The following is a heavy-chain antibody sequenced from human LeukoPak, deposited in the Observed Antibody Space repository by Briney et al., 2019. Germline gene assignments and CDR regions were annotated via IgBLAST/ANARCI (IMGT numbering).Heavy chain of an antibody. V-gene: IGHV4-4*07. D-gene: IGHD2-2*01. Sequence: SETLSLTCTVSGGSISTYYWSWLRQSAGKGLEWIGRIYTSGSTNYNPSLKSRVTMSVDTSKNQFSLKLSSVTAADTAVYYCARGGVVPAAFYYYYYMDVWGKGTTVTVSS. CDR1: GGSISTYY. CDR3: ARGGVVPAAFYYYYYMDV. CDR2: IYTSGST. J-gene: IGHJ6*03.